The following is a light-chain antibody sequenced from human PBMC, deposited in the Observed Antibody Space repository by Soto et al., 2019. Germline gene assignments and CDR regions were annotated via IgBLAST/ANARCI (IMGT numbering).Light chain of an antibody. J-gene: IGLJ1*01. Sequence: QSALTQPRSVSGSPGQSVTISCTGTSSDVGGYNYGSWYQQHPGKAPKLMIYDVRKRPSGVPDRFSGSKSGNTASLTISGLQAEDEADYYCCSYAGSPYVFGTGTKLTVL. CDR1: SSDVGGYNY. CDR2: DVR. CDR3: CSYAGSPYV. V-gene: IGLV2-11*01.